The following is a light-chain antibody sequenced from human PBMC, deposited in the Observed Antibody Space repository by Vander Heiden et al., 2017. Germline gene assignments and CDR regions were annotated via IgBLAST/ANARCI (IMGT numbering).Light chain of an antibody. CDR2: DVS. J-gene: IGKJ2*01. V-gene: IGKV1-5*01. CDR3: QQYNSYSGYT. Sequence: DIQMPPSPSTLSVSVGDRVTITCRARHVISRWLACYQQKTGKAPKLLIYDVSSMGSGVPSRFSGSGAGTEFTLTISSLQPDDFASYYCQQYNSYSGYTFGEGTKLEIK. CDR1: HVISRW.